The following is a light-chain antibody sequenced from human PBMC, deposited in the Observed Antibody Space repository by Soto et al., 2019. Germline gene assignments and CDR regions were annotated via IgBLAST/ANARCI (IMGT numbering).Light chain of an antibody. V-gene: IGLV1-44*01. CDR2: SDN. CDR1: SYNMGTNT. J-gene: IGLJ2*01. Sequence: QSVLTQPPSASGTPGQRVTISCSGSSYNMGTNTVNWYQQLPRAAPKLLIYSDNQRPSGVPDRSAGSNSGTSASLAITGLQAEYEADYYCAAWDGSLNNILYVGGTQLTVL. CDR3: AAWDGSLNNIL.